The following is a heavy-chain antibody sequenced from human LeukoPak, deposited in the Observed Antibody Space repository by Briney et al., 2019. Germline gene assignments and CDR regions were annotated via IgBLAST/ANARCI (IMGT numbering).Heavy chain of an antibody. J-gene: IGHJ6*02. D-gene: IGHD6-13*01. V-gene: IGHV3-66*01. CDR1: GFTVSSNY. CDR3: ARVPRIADYYYGMDV. Sequence: GGSLRLSCAASGFTVSSNYMSWVRQAPGKGLEWVSVIYSGGSTYYADSVKGRFTISRDNSKNTLYLQMNSLRAEDTAVYYCARVPRIADYYYGMDVWGQGTTVTVSS. CDR2: IYSGGST.